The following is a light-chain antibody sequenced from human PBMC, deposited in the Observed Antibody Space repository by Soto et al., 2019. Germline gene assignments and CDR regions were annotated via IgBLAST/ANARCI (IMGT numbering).Light chain of an antibody. CDR1: SSDVGSYNL. CDR2: EGS. Sequence: QSALTQPAFVSGSPGQSITISCTGTSSDVGSYNLVSWYQQHPGKAPKLMIYEGSKRPSGVSNRFSGSKSGNTASLTISGLQAEDEADYYCQSYDSRLSNYVFGGGTKVTVL. V-gene: IGLV2-23*01. CDR3: QSYDSRLSNYV. J-gene: IGLJ1*01.